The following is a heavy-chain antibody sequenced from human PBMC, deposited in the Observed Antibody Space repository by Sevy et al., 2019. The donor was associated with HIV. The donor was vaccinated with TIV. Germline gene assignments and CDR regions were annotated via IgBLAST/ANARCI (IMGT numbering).Heavy chain of an antibody. CDR1: GFTFSTYA. CDR2: ISGSGGST. V-gene: IGHV3-23*01. CDR3: AKVLARGVAVAGSAWGMDV. J-gene: IGHJ6*02. Sequence: GGSLRLSCAASGFTFSTYAMSWVRQVPGKGLEWVSAISGSGGSTYYADSVEGRFTISRDKSKNTLYLQMNSLRAEDTAVYYCAKVLARGVAVAGSAWGMDVWGQGTTVTVSS. D-gene: IGHD6-19*01.